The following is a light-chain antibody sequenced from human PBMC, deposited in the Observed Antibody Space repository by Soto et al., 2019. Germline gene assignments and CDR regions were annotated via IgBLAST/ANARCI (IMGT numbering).Light chain of an antibody. V-gene: IGLV2-8*01. Sequence: QSALTQPPSASGSPGQSVTISCTGTSSDVGGYNYVSWYQQHPGKAPKLMIYEVSKRPSGVPDRFSGSKSGNTAFLTVSGLQAEDEADYYCSSYAGSNNHVVFGGGTKVTVL. J-gene: IGLJ2*01. CDR3: SSYAGSNNHVV. CDR1: SSDVGGYNY. CDR2: EVS.